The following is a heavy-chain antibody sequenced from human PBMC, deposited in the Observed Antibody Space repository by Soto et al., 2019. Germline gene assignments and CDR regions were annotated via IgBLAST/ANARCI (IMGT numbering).Heavy chain of an antibody. CDR2: ISSSGSTI. V-gene: IGHV3-48*03. Sequence: EVQLVESGGGLVQPGGSLRLSCAASGFTFSSYEMNWVRQAPGKGLEWVSYISSSGSTIYYADSVKGRFTISRDNAKNSRYLQMNSLRAEDTAVYYCARDNLIAARYYCMDVWGQGTTVTVSS. D-gene: IGHD6-6*01. J-gene: IGHJ6*02. CDR1: GFTFSSYE. CDR3: ARDNLIAARYYCMDV.